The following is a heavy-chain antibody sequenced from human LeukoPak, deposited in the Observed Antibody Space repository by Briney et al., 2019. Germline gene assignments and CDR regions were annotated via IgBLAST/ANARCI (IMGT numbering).Heavy chain of an antibody. Sequence: ASVKVSCKASGYTFTGYYMHWVRQAPGQGLEWMGWIYPNSGGTNYAQKFQGWVTMTRDTSISTTYMELSRLRSDDTAVYYCARGTYSSGLDAFDIWGQGTMVTVSS. D-gene: IGHD6-19*01. J-gene: IGHJ3*02. CDR2: IYPNSGGT. CDR3: ARGTYSSGLDAFDI. V-gene: IGHV1-2*04. CDR1: GYTFTGYY.